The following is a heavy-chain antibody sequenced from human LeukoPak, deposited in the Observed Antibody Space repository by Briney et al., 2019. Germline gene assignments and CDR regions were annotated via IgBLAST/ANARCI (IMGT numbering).Heavy chain of an antibody. CDR2: TYYRSKWYH. CDR3: ARGRYTMVRGVIFPDPRQEETDY. V-gene: IGHV6-1*01. Sequence: SQTLSLTCAISGDSVSSNSAAWNWIRQSPSRGLEWLGRTYYRSKWYHDYAVSVKSRITINPDTSKNQFSLQLNSVTPEDTAVYYCARGRYTMVRGVIFPDPRQEETDYWGQGTLVTVSS. CDR1: GDSVSSNSAA. J-gene: IGHJ4*02. D-gene: IGHD3-10*01.